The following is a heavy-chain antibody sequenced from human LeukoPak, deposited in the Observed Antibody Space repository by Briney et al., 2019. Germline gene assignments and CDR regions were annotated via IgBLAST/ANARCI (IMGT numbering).Heavy chain of an antibody. CDR3: ASSRYSSSWPDY. CDR1: GGSISSHY. D-gene: IGHD6-13*01. J-gene: IGHJ4*02. V-gene: IGHV4-59*11. Sequence: PPETLSLTCTVSGGSISSHYWSWIRQPPGKGLEWIGYIYYGGSTNYNPSLKSRVTISVDTSKNQFSLKLSSVTAADTAVYYCASSRYSSSWPDYWGQGTLVTVSS. CDR2: IYYGGST.